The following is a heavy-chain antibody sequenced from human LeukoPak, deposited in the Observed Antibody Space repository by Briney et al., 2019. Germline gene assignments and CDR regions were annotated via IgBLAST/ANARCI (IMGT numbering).Heavy chain of an antibody. J-gene: IGHJ4*02. Sequence: GGSLRLSCAASGFTFSGYAMDWVRQAPGKGLEWVAFIRSDGSNKYYADSVKGRFTISRDNSKNTLYLQMNSLRAEDTAVYYCANFKAAAADYWGQGTLVTVSS. CDR1: GFTFSGYA. D-gene: IGHD6-13*01. CDR2: IRSDGSNK. CDR3: ANFKAAAADY. V-gene: IGHV3-30*02.